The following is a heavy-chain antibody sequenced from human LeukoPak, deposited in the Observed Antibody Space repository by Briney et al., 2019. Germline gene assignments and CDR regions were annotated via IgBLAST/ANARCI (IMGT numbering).Heavy chain of an antibody. J-gene: IGHJ6*02. D-gene: IGHD3-10*01. V-gene: IGHV3-72*01. CDR1: GFTFSEHY. CDR2: STNKPKRYTT. Sequence: GGSLRLSCAGSGFTFSEHYIDWVRQGPGKGLEWVGRSTNKPKRYTTDYAASLKGRFIISRDESNTSVYPQMNSLKTEDTGVYYCARGGSGSYYKYSYYGMDVWGQGTTVTVSS. CDR3: ARGGSGSYYKYSYYGMDV.